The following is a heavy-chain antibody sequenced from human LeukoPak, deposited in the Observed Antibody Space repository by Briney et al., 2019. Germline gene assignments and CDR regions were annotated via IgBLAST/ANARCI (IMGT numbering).Heavy chain of an antibody. J-gene: IGHJ6*02. CDR2: IYYSGST. V-gene: IGHV4-39*01. D-gene: IGHD6-13*01. CDR3: ARGPDSLDSSSWYGGYYYYGMDV. Sequence: SQTLSLTCTVSGGSISSSSYYWGWIRQPPGKGLEWIGSIYYSGSTYYNPSLKSRVTISVDTSKNQFSLKLSSVTAADTAVYYCARGPDSLDSSSWYGGYYYYGMDVWGQGTTVTVSS. CDR1: GGSISSSSYY.